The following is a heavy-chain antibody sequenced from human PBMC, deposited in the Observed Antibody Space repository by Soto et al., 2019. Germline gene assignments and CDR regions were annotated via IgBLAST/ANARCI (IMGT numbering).Heavy chain of an antibody. V-gene: IGHV3-23*01. J-gene: IGHJ5*02. Sequence: GGSLRLSCAASGFTFSTYAMSWLRQTPGKGLEWVSGISDGGGTTYYVDSVKGRFTISRDNSKNTLYLEMTSLRADDTAVYYCAKTYRRQQQPVQYNWLDPWGQGTLVTVSS. CDR2: ISDGGGTT. D-gene: IGHD6-13*01. CDR3: AKTYRRQQQPVQYNWLDP. CDR1: GFTFSTYA.